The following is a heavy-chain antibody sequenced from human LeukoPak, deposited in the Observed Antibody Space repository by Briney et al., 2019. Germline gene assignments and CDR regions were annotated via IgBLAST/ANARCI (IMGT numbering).Heavy chain of an antibody. CDR1: GGSFSGYY. D-gene: IGHD3-22*01. Sequence: PSVTLSLTCAVYGGSFSGYYWSWIRQPPGKGLEWIGEINHSGSTNYNPSLKSRVTISVDTSKNQFSLKLSSVTAADTAVYYCARGKMKITMIVVVTSRIGAFDIWGQGTMVTVSS. V-gene: IGHV4-34*01. CDR2: INHSGST. CDR3: ARGKMKITMIVVVTSRIGAFDI. J-gene: IGHJ3*02.